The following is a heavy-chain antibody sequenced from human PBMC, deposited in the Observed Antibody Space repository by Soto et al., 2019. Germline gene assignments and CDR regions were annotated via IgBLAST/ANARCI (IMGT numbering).Heavy chain of an antibody. CDR2: IIAYNGNT. V-gene: IGHV1-18*04. Sequence: ASVKVSCKASGYTFTSYAISWVRQAPGQGLEWMGWIIAYNGNTNYAQKFQGRVTITTDTSTSTAYMELSSLRSDDTAVYYCARDYYVSSGYPHPFDYWGQGTMVTVSS. J-gene: IGHJ4*02. CDR1: GYTFTSYA. D-gene: IGHD3-22*01. CDR3: ARDYYVSSGYPHPFDY.